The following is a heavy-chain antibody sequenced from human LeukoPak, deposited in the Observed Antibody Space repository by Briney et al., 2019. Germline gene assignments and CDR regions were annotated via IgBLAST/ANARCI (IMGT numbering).Heavy chain of an antibody. V-gene: IGHV4-34*01. Sequence: PSETLSLTCAVYGGSFSGYYWSWIRQPPGKGLEWIGEINHGGSTNYNPSLKSRVTISVDTSKNQFSLKLSSVTAADTAVYYCARARGYSGYALYWGQGTLVTVSS. D-gene: IGHD5-12*01. J-gene: IGHJ4*02. CDR2: INHGGST. CDR1: GGSFSGYY. CDR3: ARARGYSGYALY.